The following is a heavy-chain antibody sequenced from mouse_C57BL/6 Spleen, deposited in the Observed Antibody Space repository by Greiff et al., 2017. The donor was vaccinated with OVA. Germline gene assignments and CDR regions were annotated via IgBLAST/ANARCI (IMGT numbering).Heavy chain of an antibody. CDR3: ARDLDYSNYYAMDY. CDR1: GYSITSGYY. Sequence: EVQLVESGPGLVKPSQSLSLTCSVTGYSITSGYYWNWIRQFPGNKLEWMGYISYDGSNNYNPSLKNRISITRDTSKNQFFLKLNSVTTEDTATYYCARDLDYSNYYAMDYWGQGTSVTVSS. CDR2: ISYDGSN. D-gene: IGHD2-5*01. J-gene: IGHJ4*01. V-gene: IGHV3-6*01.